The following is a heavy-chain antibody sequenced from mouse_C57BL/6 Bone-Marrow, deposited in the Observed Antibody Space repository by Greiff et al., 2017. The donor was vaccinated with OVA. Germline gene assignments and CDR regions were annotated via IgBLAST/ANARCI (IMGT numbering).Heavy chain of an antibody. D-gene: IGHD2-4*01. J-gene: IGHJ2*01. CDR3: ARWAYDYDLYYFDY. CDR1: GYTFTDYY. V-gene: IGHV1-76*01. Sequence: VQLQQSGAELVRPGASVKLSCKASGYTFTDYYINWVKQRPGQGLEWIARIYPGSGNTYYNEKFKGKATLTAEKSSSTAYMQLSSLTSEDSAVYFCARWAYDYDLYYFDYWGQGTTLTVSS. CDR2: IYPGSGNT.